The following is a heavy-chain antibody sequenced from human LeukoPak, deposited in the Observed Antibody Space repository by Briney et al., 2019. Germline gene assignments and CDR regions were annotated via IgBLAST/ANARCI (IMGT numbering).Heavy chain of an antibody. D-gene: IGHD3-9*01. CDR1: GGSISSSSYY. V-gene: IGHV4-39*07. CDR2: IFYSGST. CDR3: ARVAQQLADILTGYSNRDAFDI. J-gene: IGHJ3*02. Sequence: SETLSLTCTVSGGSISSSSYYWGWIRQPPGKGLEWIGSIFYSGSTYYNPSLKSRVTISVDTSKNQFSLKLSSVTAADTAVYYCARVAQQLADILTGYSNRDAFDIWGQGTMVTVSS.